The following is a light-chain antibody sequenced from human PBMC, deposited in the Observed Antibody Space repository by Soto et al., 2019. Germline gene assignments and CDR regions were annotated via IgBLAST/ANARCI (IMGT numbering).Light chain of an antibody. CDR3: NSFRVNRLYV. CDR2: EVT. J-gene: IGLJ1*01. V-gene: IGLV2-14*01. CDR1: SSDVGAYDH. Sequence: QSALTQPSSMSGSPGQSITISCTGTSSDVGAYDHVSWHQQRPGRAPKLIIYEVTHRPAGVSGRFSASKSGNTASLTITGLQAEDEADYYCNSFRVNRLYVFGTGTKLTVL.